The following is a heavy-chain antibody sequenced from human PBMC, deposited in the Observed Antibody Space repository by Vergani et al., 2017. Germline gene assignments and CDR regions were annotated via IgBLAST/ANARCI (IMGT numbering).Heavy chain of an antibody. Sequence: EVQLLESGGGLVQPGGSLRLSCAPSGFTFSSYAMTWVRQAPGKGLEWVSTIIGSGGSTYYADSVKGRFTISRDNSKNTLYLQMNSLRAEDTAVYYCAKDRPSRGFADSMVRGVIRMGLYGYGGDGWGQGTTVTVSS. D-gene: IGHD3-10*01. V-gene: IGHV3-23*01. J-gene: IGHJ6*02. CDR1: GFTFSSYA. CDR2: IIGSGGST. CDR3: AKDRPSRGFADSMVRGVIRMGLYGYGGDG.